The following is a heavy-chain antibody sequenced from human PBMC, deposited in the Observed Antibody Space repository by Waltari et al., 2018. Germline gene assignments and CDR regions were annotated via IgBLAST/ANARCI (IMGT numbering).Heavy chain of an antibody. Sequence: EVQVVESGGGVVRPGGSLSLSCTASGFTFNNFGLRWVRQGPGKGLEWVCGIHWNGDSASYADSVKGRFTISRDNAENSLHLQMNSLTAEDTALYFCARDYYYDSSGYYGLDPWGQGTLVTVS. D-gene: IGHD3-22*01. CDR3: ARDYYYDSSGYYGLDP. CDR1: GFTFNNFG. V-gene: IGHV3-20*04. CDR2: IHWNGDSA. J-gene: IGHJ5*02.